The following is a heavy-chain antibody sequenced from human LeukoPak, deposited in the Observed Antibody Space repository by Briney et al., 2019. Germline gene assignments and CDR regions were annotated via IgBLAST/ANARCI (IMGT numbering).Heavy chain of an antibody. V-gene: IGHV1-2*02. CDR3: ARGDCSSTSCYSEYVWFDP. D-gene: IGHD2-2*02. Sequence: GASVKVSCKASGYTFTGYYIYWVRQAPGQGLEWMGWINPNSGGTNYAQKFQGRVTMTRDTSISTAYMELSRLRSDDTAVYYCARGDCSSTSCYSEYVWFDPWGQETLVTVSS. CDR1: GYTFTGYY. CDR2: INPNSGGT. J-gene: IGHJ5*02.